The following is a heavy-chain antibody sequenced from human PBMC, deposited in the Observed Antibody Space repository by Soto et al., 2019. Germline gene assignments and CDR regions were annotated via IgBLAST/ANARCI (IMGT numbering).Heavy chain of an antibody. D-gene: IGHD1-1*01. CDR1: GDSISSGSW. Sequence: SETLSLTCAVSGDSISSGSWWNWVRQPPGKGLEWIGEVSHEGYTIYNPSLKSRVLILVDNSRNEFSLTLISVTAADTAVYYCARDFKAPNDAWAFDSWGQGSQVTVSS. CDR2: VSHEGYT. V-gene: IGHV4-4*02. J-gene: IGHJ4*02. CDR3: ARDFKAPNDAWAFDS.